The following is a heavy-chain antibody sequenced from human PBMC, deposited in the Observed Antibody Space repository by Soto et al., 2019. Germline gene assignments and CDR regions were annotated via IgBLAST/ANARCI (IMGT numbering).Heavy chain of an antibody. CDR1: GFICSSYD. D-gene: IGHD2-8*02. CDR3: AKATPTGRGAFEI. V-gene: IGHV3-23*01. Sequence: PGGSLRLSCAVSGFICSSYDMSWVRQAPGKGLEWVSTILVGGSTHYEDSVKGRFTISRDTSKNTVYLQMNSLTAGDTAVYYCAKATPTGRGAFEICGQGTMVTVSS. CDR2: ILVGGST. J-gene: IGHJ3*02.